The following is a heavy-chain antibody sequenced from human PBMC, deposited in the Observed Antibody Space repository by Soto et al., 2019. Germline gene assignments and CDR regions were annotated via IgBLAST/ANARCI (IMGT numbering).Heavy chain of an antibody. CDR2: IKKDGTKT. V-gene: IGHV3-7*05. CDR1: GFTFSTYW. Sequence: AGSLRLCCTASGFTFSTYWVGWVRQAPGKGLEWVANIKKDGTKTYYGASLEGRFTISRDNAKNSLYLQMDSLRGEDTSVYYCASVLLGTRVVGLRTNRMNRFDSWG. D-gene: IGHD2-8*01. CDR3: ASVLLGTRVVGLRTNRMNRFDS. J-gene: IGHJ5*01.